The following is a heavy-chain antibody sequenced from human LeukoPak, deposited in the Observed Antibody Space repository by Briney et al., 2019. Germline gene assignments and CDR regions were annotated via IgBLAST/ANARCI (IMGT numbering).Heavy chain of an antibody. CDR2: IYYSGST. CDR3: ARDVGASAAAFDI. V-gene: IGHV4-39*07. J-gene: IGHJ3*02. D-gene: IGHD1-26*01. Sequence: PGGSLRLSCEASGFIFSRNSMNWVRQPPGKGLEWIGSIYYSGSTYYNPSLKSRVTISVDTSKNQFSLKLSSVTAADTAVYYCARDVGASAAAFDIWGQGTMVTVSS. CDR1: GFIFSRNS.